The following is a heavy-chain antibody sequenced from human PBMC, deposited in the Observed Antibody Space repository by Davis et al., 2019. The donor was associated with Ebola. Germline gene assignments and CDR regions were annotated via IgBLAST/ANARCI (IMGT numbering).Heavy chain of an antibody. Sequence: ASVKVSCKASGYTFTNYFIHWVRQAPGPGLEWLGWIRPKRGGTTYAQQFKARVTTTMDTSISTVLMELRRLTSDDTAVYYCASGGRYYYDSSGYPRDLDYYYYMAVWGKGTTVTVSS. CDR2: IRPKRGGT. J-gene: IGHJ6*03. V-gene: IGHV1-2*02. D-gene: IGHD3-22*01. CDR3: ASGGRYYYDSSGYPRDLDYYYYMAV. CDR1: GYTFTNYF.